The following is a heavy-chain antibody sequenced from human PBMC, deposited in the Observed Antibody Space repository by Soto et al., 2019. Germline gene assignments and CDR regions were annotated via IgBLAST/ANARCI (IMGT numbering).Heavy chain of an antibody. Sequence: GESLKISCKASGYTFTSYGISWVRQAPGQGLEWMGWISAYNGNTNYAQKLQGRVTMTTDTSTSTAYMELRSLRSDDTAVYYCARDGYDFWSGQSGGMDVWGQGTTVTVSS. CDR2: ISAYNGNT. D-gene: IGHD3-3*01. CDR1: GYTFTSYG. J-gene: IGHJ6*02. V-gene: IGHV1-18*01. CDR3: ARDGYDFWSGQSGGMDV.